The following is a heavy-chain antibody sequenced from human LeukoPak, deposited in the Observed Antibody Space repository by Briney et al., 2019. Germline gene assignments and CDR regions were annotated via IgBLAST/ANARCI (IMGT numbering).Heavy chain of an antibody. V-gene: IGHV4-30-2*01. CDR1: GGSISSGGYS. CDR3: ARDPDGYSYGFDY. Sequence: SQTLSLTCAVSGGSISSGGYSWSWIRQPPGKGLEWIGYIYHSGSTYYNPSLKSRVTMSVDTSKNQFSLKLSSVTAADTAVYYCARDPDGYSYGFDYWGQGTLVTVSS. J-gene: IGHJ4*02. D-gene: IGHD5-18*01. CDR2: IYHSGST.